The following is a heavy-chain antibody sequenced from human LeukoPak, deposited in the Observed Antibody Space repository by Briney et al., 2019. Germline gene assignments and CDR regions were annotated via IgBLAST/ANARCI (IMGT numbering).Heavy chain of an antibody. CDR2: ISNDGRNK. CDR3: ARGMITFGGVIATYYFDY. J-gene: IGHJ4*02. Sequence: GGSLRLSCSASRFSSSSYSMHWVRQAPGKGLEWVAVISNDGRNKYYADSVKGRFTTSRDNSKNTLYLQMNSLRAEDTAVYYCARGMITFGGVIATYYFDYWGQGTLVTVSS. D-gene: IGHD3-16*02. V-gene: IGHV3-30*04. CDR1: RFSSSSYS.